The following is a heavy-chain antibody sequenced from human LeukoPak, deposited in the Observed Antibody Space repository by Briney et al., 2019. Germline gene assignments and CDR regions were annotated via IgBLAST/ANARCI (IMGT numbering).Heavy chain of an antibody. V-gene: IGHV3-7*01. D-gene: IGHD5-18*01. J-gene: IGHJ6*03. Sequence: GGSLRLSCAASGFTFSDYYMSWIRQAPGKGLEWVANIKQDGSEKYYVDSVKGRFTISRDNAKNSLYLQMNSLRAEDTAVYYCTRAMGSYGGQGHYYYYMDVWGKGTTVTVSS. CDR1: GFTFSDYY. CDR3: TRAMGSYGGQGHYYYYMDV. CDR2: IKQDGSEK.